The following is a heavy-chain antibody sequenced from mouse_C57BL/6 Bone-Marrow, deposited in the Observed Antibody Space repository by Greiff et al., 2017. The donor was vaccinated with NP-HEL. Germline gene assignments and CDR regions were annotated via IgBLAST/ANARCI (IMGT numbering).Heavy chain of an antibody. Sequence: VQLQQSGPELVKPGASVKMSCKASGYTFTDYNMHWVKQSHGKSLEWIGYINPKNGGTSYNQKFKGKATLTVNKSSSTAYMELRSLTSEDSAVYYCARTGYYGISSPFAYWGQGTLVTVSA. D-gene: IGHD1-1*01. J-gene: IGHJ3*01. CDR3: ARTGYYGISSPFAY. CDR2: INPKNGGT. CDR1: GYTFTDYN. V-gene: IGHV1-22*01.